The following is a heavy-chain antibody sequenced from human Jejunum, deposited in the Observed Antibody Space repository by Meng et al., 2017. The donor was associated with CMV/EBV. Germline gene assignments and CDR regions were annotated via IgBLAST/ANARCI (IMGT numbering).Heavy chain of an antibody. CDR1: IMSFY. D-gene: IGHD6-13*01. Sequence: IMSFYGTWIRQPPGKGLEWIGYISNSGSTNYNPSLKSRLTMSVDASQNQFSLNLSSVTAADTAVYYYARVPAELGSSSSSYYFDSWGQGTRVTVSS. J-gene: IGHJ4*02. V-gene: IGHV4-59*01. CDR2: ISNSGST. CDR3: ARVPAELGSSSSSYYFDS.